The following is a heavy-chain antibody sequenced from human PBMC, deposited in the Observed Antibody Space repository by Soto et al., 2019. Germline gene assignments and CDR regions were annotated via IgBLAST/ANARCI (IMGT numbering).Heavy chain of an antibody. CDR2: IYWDDDK. D-gene: IGHD1-1*01. CDR3: AHRLSGYNWNGGYFDY. J-gene: IGHJ4*02. Sequence: QITLMESGPTRVKPTQTLTLTCTFSGFSLTSRPMGVGWIRQPPGKALEWLVFIYWDDDKRYNPSLNSRLTTTKDTSGNQVVLTMTNMDPVDTATYYCAHRLSGYNWNGGYFDYWGQGALVTVSS. V-gene: IGHV2-5*02. CDR1: GFSLTSRPMG.